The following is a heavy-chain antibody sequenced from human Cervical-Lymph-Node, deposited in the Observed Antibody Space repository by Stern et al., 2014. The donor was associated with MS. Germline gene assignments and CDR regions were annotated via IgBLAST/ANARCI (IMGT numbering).Heavy chain of an antibody. Sequence: DVQLVESGGGLVQPGGSLRLSCAASGFTFSSYDMHWVRQATGKGLEWVSAIGTAGDTYYPGSVKGRFTISRENAKNSLYLQMNSLRAGDTAVYYCARSMARTTVTTRVGTTLLDYWGQGTLVTVSS. CDR1: GFTFSSYD. D-gene: IGHD4-17*01. J-gene: IGHJ4*02. CDR3: ARSMARTTVTTRVGTTLLDY. V-gene: IGHV3-13*01. CDR2: IGTAGDT.